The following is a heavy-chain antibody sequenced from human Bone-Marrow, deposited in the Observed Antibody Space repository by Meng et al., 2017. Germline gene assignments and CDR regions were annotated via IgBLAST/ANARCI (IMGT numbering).Heavy chain of an antibody. CDR3: ASMTTVTVDYYFDY. Sequence: QGQLVTFGAEVKKPGSSVKVSCKASGGTFSSYAISWVRQAPGQVLEWMGGIIPIFGTANYAQKFQGRVTITADESTSTAYMELSSLRSEDTAVYYCASMTTVTVDYYFDYWGQGTLVTVSS. V-gene: IGHV1-69*01. CDR2: IIPIFGTA. J-gene: IGHJ4*02. CDR1: GGTFSSYA. D-gene: IGHD4-17*01.